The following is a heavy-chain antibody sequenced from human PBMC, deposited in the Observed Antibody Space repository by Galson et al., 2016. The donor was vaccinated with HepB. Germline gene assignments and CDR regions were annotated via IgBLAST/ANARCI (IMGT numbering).Heavy chain of an antibody. V-gene: IGHV1-8*01. CDR3: ARPLAYCGSDCYSGLGY. J-gene: IGHJ4*02. CDR1: GYTFSSYD. D-gene: IGHD2-21*02. Sequence: SVKVSCKASGYTFSSYDINWVRQATGQGLEWMGWMNPNSGNTGYAQKFQGRVTMTRNTSISTAYMELSSLRSEDTAVYYCARPLAYCGSDCYSGLGYWGQGTLVTVSS. CDR2: MNPNSGNT.